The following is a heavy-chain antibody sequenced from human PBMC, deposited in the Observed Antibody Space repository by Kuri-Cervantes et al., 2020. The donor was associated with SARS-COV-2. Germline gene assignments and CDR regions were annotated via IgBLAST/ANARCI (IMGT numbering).Heavy chain of an antibody. D-gene: IGHD6-13*01. Sequence: GSLRLSCTVSGGSISSYYWSWIRQPAGKGLEWIGRIYTSGSTNYNPSLKSRVTMSVDTSKNQFSLELSSVTAADTAVYYCARERGIAAAGTNYFDYWGQGTLVTVSS. CDR3: ARERGIAAAGTNYFDY. CDR2: IYTSGST. J-gene: IGHJ4*02. CDR1: GGSISSYY. V-gene: IGHV4-4*07.